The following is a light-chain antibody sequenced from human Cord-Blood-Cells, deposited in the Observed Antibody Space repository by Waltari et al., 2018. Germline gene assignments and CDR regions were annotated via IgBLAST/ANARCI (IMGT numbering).Light chain of an antibody. CDR1: SSDVGGCNY. CDR2: DVS. V-gene: IGLV2-14*01. CDR3: SSYTSSSTPYV. Sequence: QSALTQPSSVAGSPRQSFAIPGSGTSSDVGGCNYVCSYQQHSGKAPKLMIYDVSNRPSGVSNRFSGSQSGNTASLTISGLQAEDEADYYCSSYTSSSTPYVFGTGTKVTVL. J-gene: IGLJ1*01.